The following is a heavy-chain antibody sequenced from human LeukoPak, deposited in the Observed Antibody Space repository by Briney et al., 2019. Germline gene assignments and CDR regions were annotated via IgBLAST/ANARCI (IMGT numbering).Heavy chain of an antibody. CDR3: ASVLRMTTVMYYFDY. D-gene: IGHD4-17*01. Sequence: GASVKVSCKASGYTFTSYGISWVRQAPGQGLEWMGWISAYNGNTNYAQKLQGRVTMTTDTSTSTAYMELRSLRSDDTAVYYCASVLRMTTVMYYFDYWGQGTLVTVSS. J-gene: IGHJ4*02. CDR1: GYTFTSYG. CDR2: ISAYNGNT. V-gene: IGHV1-18*01.